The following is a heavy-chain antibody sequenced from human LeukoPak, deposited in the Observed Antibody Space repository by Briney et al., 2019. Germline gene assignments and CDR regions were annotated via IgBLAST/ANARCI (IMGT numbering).Heavy chain of an antibody. CDR2: IRDKPDGGTT. CDR1: GFIFSNAW. D-gene: IGHD5-18*01. CDR3: AKVFDRYTHGCDY. J-gene: IGHJ4*02. V-gene: IGHV3-15*01. Sequence: GGSLRLSCAAPGFIFSNAWMSWVRQAPGKGLEWVGLIRDKPDGGTTDYPDSVKGRFTISRDNSKNTLYLQMNSLRAEDTAVYYCAKVFDRYTHGCDYWGQGTLVTVSS.